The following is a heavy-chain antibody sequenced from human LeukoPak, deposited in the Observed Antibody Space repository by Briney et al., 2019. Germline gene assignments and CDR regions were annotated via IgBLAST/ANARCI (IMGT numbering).Heavy chain of an antibody. J-gene: IGHJ5*02. V-gene: IGHV3-30*04. CDR1: GFTFSSYA. D-gene: IGHD3-22*01. CDR3: ARAPNAHTWLSQYNWFDP. CDR2: ISYDGSNK. Sequence: GRSLRLSCAASGFTFSSYAMHWDRQAPGKGLEWVAVISYDGSNKYYADSVKGRFTISRDNSKNTLYLQMNSLRAEDTAVYYCARAPNAHTWLSQYNWFDPWGQGTLVTVSS.